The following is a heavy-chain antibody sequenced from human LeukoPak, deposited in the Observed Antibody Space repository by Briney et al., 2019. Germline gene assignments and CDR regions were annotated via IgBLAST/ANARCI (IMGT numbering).Heavy chain of an antibody. CDR2: IIPIFGKA. D-gene: IGHD3-22*01. V-gene: IGHV1-69*01. J-gene: IGHJ4*02. CDR1: RGSLTSYT. CDR3: ARGPYYASSGYYDY. Sequence: AVKVSCKASRGSLTSYTISGVRQAPGRGVEWMGGIIPIFGKANYPQQCQGRVTLTPDESKSTAYMELSRLRSEDTAVYYCARGPYYASSGYYDYWGEGPVVSVSS.